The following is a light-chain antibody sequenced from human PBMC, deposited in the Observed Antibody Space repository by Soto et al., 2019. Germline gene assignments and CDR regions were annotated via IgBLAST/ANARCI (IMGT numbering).Light chain of an antibody. CDR3: AAWDDSPNGPV. CDR1: SSDIGSNT. CDR2: FNN. Sequence: QAVVTQPPSASGTPGQGVTISCSGSSSDIGSNTVNWYQQLPGTAPKLLIYFNNQRPSGVPDRFSGSKSGTSASLAISGLQSEDEAQYYCAAWDDSPNGPVFGGGTKLTVL. V-gene: IGLV1-44*01. J-gene: IGLJ3*02.